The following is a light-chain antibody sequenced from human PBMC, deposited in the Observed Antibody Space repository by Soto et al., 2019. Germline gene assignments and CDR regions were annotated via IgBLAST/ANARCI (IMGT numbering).Light chain of an antibody. Sequence: EIVLTQSPGTLSLSPGESATLSCRASQSVNSNYLAWYQQHPGQPPRLLIYGISTRATGIPARSSGSGSGTEFSLTISSLQSEDFAVYYCQQYSEWPITFGQGTRLEIK. CDR2: GIS. V-gene: IGKV3-15*01. CDR3: QQYSEWPIT. CDR1: QSVNSN. J-gene: IGKJ5*01.